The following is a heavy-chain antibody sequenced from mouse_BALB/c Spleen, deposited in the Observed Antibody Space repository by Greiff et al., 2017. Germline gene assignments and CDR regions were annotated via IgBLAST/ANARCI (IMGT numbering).Heavy chain of an antibody. J-gene: IGHJ3*01. CDR1: GSPFRSYA. CDR2: ISSGGST. Sequence: EVQRVEPGGGLVKPGGPLKLPCAAPGSPFRSYAMSWVRQTLEKRLEWVASISSGGSTYYPDSVKGRFTISRDNARNILYLQMSSRRSEDTVLYYCAREGRGYPFAYWGQGTLVTVSA. CDR3: AREGRGYPFAY. V-gene: IGHV5-6-5*01. D-gene: IGHD2-2*01.